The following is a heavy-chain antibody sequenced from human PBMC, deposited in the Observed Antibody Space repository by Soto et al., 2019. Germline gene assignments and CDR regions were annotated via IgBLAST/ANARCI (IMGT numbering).Heavy chain of an antibody. Sequence: GGSLRLSCAACGFTFSSYSISWVRQAPGKGLEWVSAISGSGVSTYYADSVKGRFTISRDNSKNTLYLQMNSLRAEDTAVYYCAKDPVYSGSYRGQDYFDYWGQGTLVTVSS. D-gene: IGHD1-26*01. CDR3: AKDPVYSGSYRGQDYFDY. V-gene: IGHV3-23*01. CDR2: ISGSGVST. CDR1: GFTFSSYS. J-gene: IGHJ4*02.